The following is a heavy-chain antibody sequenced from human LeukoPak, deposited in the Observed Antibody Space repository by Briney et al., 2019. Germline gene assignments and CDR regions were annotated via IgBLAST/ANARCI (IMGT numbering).Heavy chain of an antibody. Sequence: SQTLSLTCTVSGCSISSNCYYWSWIRQHPGKDLEWIRYTYYSETNYYNPSLKSRVTITVASTNTAFSLKLSSVTSADTAVYYCARAPKDYYGSGSYYNALDYWGQGTLVTVSS. CDR1: GCSISSNCYY. V-gene: IGHV4-31*03. D-gene: IGHD3-10*01. CDR2: TYYSETN. J-gene: IGHJ4*02. CDR3: ARAPKDYYGSGSYYNALDY.